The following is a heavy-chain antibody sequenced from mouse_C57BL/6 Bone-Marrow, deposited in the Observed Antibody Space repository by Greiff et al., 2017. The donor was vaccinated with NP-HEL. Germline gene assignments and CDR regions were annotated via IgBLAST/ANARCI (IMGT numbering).Heavy chain of an antibody. D-gene: IGHD1-1*01. CDR1: GYSFTGYY. V-gene: IGHV1-42*01. CDR2: INPSTGGT. Sequence: VQLQQSGPELVKPGASVKISCKASGYSFTGYYMNWVKQSPEKSLEWIGEINPSTGGTTYNQKFKAKATLTVDKSSGTAYMQLKSLTSEDSAVYYCAREGTVVAKDYWGQGTTLTVSS. CDR3: AREGTVVAKDY. J-gene: IGHJ2*01.